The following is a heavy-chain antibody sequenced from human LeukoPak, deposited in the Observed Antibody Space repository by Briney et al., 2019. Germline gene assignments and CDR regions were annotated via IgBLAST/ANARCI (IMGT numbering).Heavy chain of an antibody. CDR2: IYSGGST. CDR1: GFTVSSNY. J-gene: IGHJ4*02. D-gene: IGHD3-22*01. V-gene: IGHV3-66*01. Sequence: GGSLRPSCAASGFTVSSNYMSWVRQAPGKGLEWVSVIYSGGSTYYADSVKGRFTISRDNSKNTLYLQMNSLRAEDTAVYYCATTYDSSGYFDYWGQGTLVTVSS. CDR3: ATTYDSSGYFDY.